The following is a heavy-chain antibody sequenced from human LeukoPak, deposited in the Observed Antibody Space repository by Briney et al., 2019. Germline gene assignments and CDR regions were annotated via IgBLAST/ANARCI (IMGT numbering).Heavy chain of an antibody. V-gene: IGHV3-11*01. J-gene: IGHJ4*02. CDR2: ISSSGSTI. CDR3: ASIAVAGGEFDY. D-gene: IGHD6-19*01. Sequence: GGSLRLSCAASGLTFSDYYMSWIRQAPGKGLEWVSYISSSGSTIYYADSVKGRFTISRDNAKNSLYLQMNSLRAEDTAVYYCASIAVAGGEFDYWGQGTLVTVSS. CDR1: GLTFSDYY.